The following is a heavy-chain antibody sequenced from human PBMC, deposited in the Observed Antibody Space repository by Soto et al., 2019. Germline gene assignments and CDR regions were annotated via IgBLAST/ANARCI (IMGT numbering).Heavy chain of an antibody. J-gene: IGHJ6*02. Sequence: PSETLSLTCPVAGGSISRYYWSWIRQSPGKGLEWIGYIHYSGSTKSNPSLKSRVTISVDTSRNQVSLKLSSVTAADSAVYFCARARYQLLHPYYYGMDVWGQGTTVTVSS. CDR1: GGSISRYY. CDR3: ARARYQLLHPYYYGMDV. CDR2: IHYSGST. V-gene: IGHV4-59*01. D-gene: IGHD2-2*01.